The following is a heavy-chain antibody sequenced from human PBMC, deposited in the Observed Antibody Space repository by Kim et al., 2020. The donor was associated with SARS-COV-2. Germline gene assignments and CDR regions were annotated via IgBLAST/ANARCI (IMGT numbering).Heavy chain of an antibody. D-gene: IGHD6-19*01. J-gene: IGHJ4*02. Sequence: YYVDSVKGRFTISRDNAKNSLYLKMNSLRAEDTAVYYCARAGSGLKYFDYWGQGTLVTVSS. V-gene: IGHV3-7*03. CDR3: ARAGSGLKYFDY.